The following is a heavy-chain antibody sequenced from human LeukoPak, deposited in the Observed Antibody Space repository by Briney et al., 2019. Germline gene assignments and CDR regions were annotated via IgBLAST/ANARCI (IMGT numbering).Heavy chain of an antibody. CDR1: GGTFSSYA. CDR2: IIPIFGTA. V-gene: IGHV1-69*13. J-gene: IGHJ5*02. CDR3: ARGPPVHFYNWFDP. Sequence: SVKVSCKASGGTFSSYAISLVRQAPGQGLEWMGGIIPIFGTANYAQKFQGRVTITPDESTSTAYMELSSLRSEDTAVYYCARGPPVHFYNWFDPWGQGTLVTVSS. D-gene: IGHD3-3*02.